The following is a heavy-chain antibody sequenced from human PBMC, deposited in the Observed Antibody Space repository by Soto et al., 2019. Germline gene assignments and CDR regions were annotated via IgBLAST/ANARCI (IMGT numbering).Heavy chain of an antibody. V-gene: IGHV3-11*05. D-gene: IGHD3-22*01. Sequence: GGSLRLSCAASGFTFSDYYMTWIRQAPGKGLEWVSYISGSGSYTKYADSVKGRFTISRDNSKNTLYLQMNSLRAEDTAVYYCAKDRNCYDSSGYDYWGQGTLVTVSS. CDR2: ISGSGSYT. CDR1: GFTFSDYY. CDR3: AKDRNCYDSSGYDY. J-gene: IGHJ4*02.